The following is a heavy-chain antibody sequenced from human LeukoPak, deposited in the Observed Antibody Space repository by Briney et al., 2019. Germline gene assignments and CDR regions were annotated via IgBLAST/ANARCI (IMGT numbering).Heavy chain of an antibody. V-gene: IGHV3-30*18. J-gene: IGHJ4*02. CDR3: AKSGIAAAGQRGYFDN. Sequence: GGSLRLSCAASGFNFSSYGMHWVRQAPGKGLEWLAVISSDASNKYFADSVKGRFTISRDTSKNTLYLQMNSLTAEDTAVYYCAKSGIAAAGQRGYFDNWGQGALVTVCS. D-gene: IGHD6-13*01. CDR1: GFNFSSYG. CDR2: ISSDASNK.